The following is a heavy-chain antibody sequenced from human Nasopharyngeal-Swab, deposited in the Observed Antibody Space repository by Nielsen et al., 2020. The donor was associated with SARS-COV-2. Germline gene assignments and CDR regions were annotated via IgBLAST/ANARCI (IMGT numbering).Heavy chain of an antibody. V-gene: IGHV6-1*01. Sequence: SQTLSLTCAISGDSVSSNNAAWNWIRQSPSRGLEWLGRTYYRSKWYNEYAASVKSRVTINPDTSKNQISLQVNSMTAEATAVYYCARRQMGAHAFDIWGQGTMVTVSS. CDR2: TYYRSKWYN. D-gene: IGHD3-16*01. J-gene: IGHJ3*02. CDR3: ARRQMGAHAFDI. CDR1: GDSVSSNNAA.